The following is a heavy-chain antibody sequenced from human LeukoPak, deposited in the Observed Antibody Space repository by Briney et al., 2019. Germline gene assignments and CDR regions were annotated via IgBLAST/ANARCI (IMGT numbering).Heavy chain of an antibody. V-gene: IGHV3-30-3*01. CDR2: ISYDGSNK. CDR3: ARGQGDSSAGLDY. D-gene: IGHD3-22*01. CDR1: GFTFSSYA. Sequence: AGGSLRLSCAASGFTFSSYAMHWVRQAPGKGLEWVTIISYDGSNKYYADSVKGRFTISRDNSKNTLYLQMNGLRAEDTAVYYCARGQGDSSAGLDYWGQGTLVTVSS. J-gene: IGHJ4*02.